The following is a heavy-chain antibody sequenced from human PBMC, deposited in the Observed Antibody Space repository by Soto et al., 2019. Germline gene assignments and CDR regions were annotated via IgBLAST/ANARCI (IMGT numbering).Heavy chain of an antibody. CDR2: ISRGGDT. V-gene: IGHV3-23*01. D-gene: IGHD1-1*01. CDR3: AKDGTTAGIHYYGMDI. Sequence: SLRLSCEVSGFTLTSYGMNWVRQAPDKGLEWVSTISRGGDTFYADSVRGRFTISRDNSKNTLFLQMNSPRAEDTALYFCAKDGTTAGIHYYGMDIWGQGTTVTVSS. CDR1: GFTLTSYG. J-gene: IGHJ6*02.